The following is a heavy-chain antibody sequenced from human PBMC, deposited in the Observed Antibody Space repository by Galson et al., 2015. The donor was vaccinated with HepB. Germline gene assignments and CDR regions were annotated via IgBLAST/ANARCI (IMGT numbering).Heavy chain of an antibody. D-gene: IGHD2-2*02. J-gene: IGHJ4*02. CDR2: INPNSGGT. CDR1: GYTFTGYY. Sequence: SVKVSCKASGYTFTGYYMHWVRQAPGQGLEWMGWINPNSGGTNYAQKFQGRVTMTRDTSISTAYMELSRLRSDDTAVYYCARESSYYCSSTSCYSVYFDYWGQGTLVTVSS. V-gene: IGHV1-2*02. CDR3: ARESSYYCSSTSCYSVYFDY.